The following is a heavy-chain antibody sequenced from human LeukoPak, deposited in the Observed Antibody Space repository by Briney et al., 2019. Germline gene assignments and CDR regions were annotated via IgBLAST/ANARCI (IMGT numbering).Heavy chain of an antibody. J-gene: IGHJ4*01. Sequence: GGSLRLSCAASGFTFSSYSMNWVRQAPGKGLEWVAVISYDGSNKYYADSVKGRFTISRDNSKNTLYLQMNSLRAEDTAVYCCAKAPGTIVRGVNILQIDYWGQGTLVTVSS. CDR1: GFTFSSYS. V-gene: IGHV3-30*18. CDR2: ISYDGSNK. D-gene: IGHD3-10*01. CDR3: AKAPGTIVRGVNILQIDY.